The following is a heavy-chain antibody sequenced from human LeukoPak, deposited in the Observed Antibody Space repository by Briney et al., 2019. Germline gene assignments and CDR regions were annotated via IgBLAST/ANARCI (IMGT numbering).Heavy chain of an antibody. CDR1: GYTFTSYY. CDR3: ARDHYGFKGNDADAFDI. CDR2: IIPILGIA. D-gene: IGHD3-10*01. Sequence: SVKVSCKASGYTFTSYYMHWVRQAPGQGLEWMGRIIPILGIANYAQKFQGRVTITADKSTSTAYMELSSLRSEDTAVYYCARDHYGFKGNDADAFDIWGQGTMVTVSS. J-gene: IGHJ3*02. V-gene: IGHV1-69*04.